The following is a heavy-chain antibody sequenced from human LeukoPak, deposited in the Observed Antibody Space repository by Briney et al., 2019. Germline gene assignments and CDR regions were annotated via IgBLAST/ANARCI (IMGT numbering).Heavy chain of an antibody. CDR1: GFTFDDYA. V-gene: IGHV3-9*01. CDR2: ISWNSGSI. D-gene: IGHD6-13*01. Sequence: GRSLRLSCAASGFTFDDYAMHWVRQAPGKGLEWVSGISWNSGSIGYADSVKGRFTISRDNAKNSLYLQMNSLRAEDTALYYCAKDMEIAATYYFDYWGQGTLVTVSS. J-gene: IGHJ4*02. CDR3: AKDMEIAATYYFDY.